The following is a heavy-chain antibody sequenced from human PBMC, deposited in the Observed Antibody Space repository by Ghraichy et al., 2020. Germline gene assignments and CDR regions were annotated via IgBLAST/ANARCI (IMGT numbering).Heavy chain of an antibody. CDR1: GFTFSSYW. CDR3: ARDWVGYGSGRGAFDI. CDR2: IKQDGSEK. D-gene: IGHD3-10*01. V-gene: IGHV3-7*03. J-gene: IGHJ3*02. Sequence: GGSLRLSCAASGFTFSSYWMSWVRQAPGKWLEWVANIKQDGSEKYYVDSVKGRFTISRDNAKNSLYLQMNSLRAEDTAVYYCARDWVGYGSGRGAFDIWGQGTMVTVSS.